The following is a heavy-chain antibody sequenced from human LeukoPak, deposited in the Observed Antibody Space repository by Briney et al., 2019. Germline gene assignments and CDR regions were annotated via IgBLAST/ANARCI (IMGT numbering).Heavy chain of an antibody. Sequence: GESLKISCKGSGYSFTSYWVGWVRQMPGKGLECMGIIYPGDSDTRYSPSFQGQVTISADRSISTAYLQWSSLKASDTAMYYCARHETGPYFDYWGQGTLVTVSS. J-gene: IGHJ4*02. CDR3: ARHETGPYFDY. CDR1: GYSFTSYW. CDR2: IYPGDSDT. V-gene: IGHV5-51*01. D-gene: IGHD1-1*01.